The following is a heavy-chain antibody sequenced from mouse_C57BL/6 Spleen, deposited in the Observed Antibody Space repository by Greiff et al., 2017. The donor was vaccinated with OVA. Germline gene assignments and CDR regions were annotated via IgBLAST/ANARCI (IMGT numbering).Heavy chain of an antibody. CDR2: IDPENGDT. J-gene: IGHJ2*01. V-gene: IGHV14-4*01. Sequence: EVQLQQSGAELVRPGASVKLSCTASGFNIKDDYMHWVKQRPEQGLEWIGWIDPENGDTEYASKFQGKATITADTSSNTAYLQLSSLTSEDTAVYYCTKTAFYYFDYWGQGTTLTVSS. CDR3: TKTAFYYFDY. D-gene: IGHD3-2*01. CDR1: GFNIKDDY.